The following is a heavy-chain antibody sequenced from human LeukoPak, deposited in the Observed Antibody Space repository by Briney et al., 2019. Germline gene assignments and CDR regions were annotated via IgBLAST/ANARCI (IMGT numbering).Heavy chain of an antibody. D-gene: IGHD3-22*01. CDR3: ARGQTYYYDRQLGY. V-gene: IGHV4-39*07. CDR2: IYYSGST. CDR1: GGSISSSSYY. Sequence: SETLSLTCTVSGGSISSSSYYWGWIRQPPGKGLEWIGSIYYSGSTYYNPSLKSRVTISVDTSKNQFSLKLSSVTAADTAVYYCARGQTYYYDRQLGYWGQGTLVTVSS. J-gene: IGHJ4*02.